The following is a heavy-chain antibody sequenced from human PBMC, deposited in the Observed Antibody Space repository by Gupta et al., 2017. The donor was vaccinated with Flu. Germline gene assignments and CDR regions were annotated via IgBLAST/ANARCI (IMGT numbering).Heavy chain of an antibody. CDR1: GFSVGSNY. V-gene: IGHV3-66*02. D-gene: IGHD6-13*01. J-gene: IGHJ3*02. Sequence: ELQVVESGGGLVQPGGSLRLSCAASGFSVGSNYMSWVRQAPGRGLEWVSIIYSADSTQYADSVRGRFTISRDNSKNTLYLQMNXLXVEDTAXYYCARDRNSWTIDAFDIWGQGTMVTVSS. CDR3: ARDRNSWTIDAFDI. CDR2: IYSADST.